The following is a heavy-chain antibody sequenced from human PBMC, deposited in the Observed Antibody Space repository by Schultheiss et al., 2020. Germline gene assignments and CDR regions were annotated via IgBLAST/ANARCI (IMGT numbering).Heavy chain of an antibody. D-gene: IGHD2-8*01. J-gene: IGHJ6*02. V-gene: IGHV3-48*04. CDR2: ISSSGSTI. Sequence: GGSLRLSCAASGFTFSSYSMNWVRQAPGKGLEWVSYISSSGSTIYYADSVKGRFTISRDNAKNTLYLQMNSLRAEDTAVYYCARKMEIYYYGMDVWGQGTTVTVSS. CDR1: GFTFSSYS. CDR3: ARKMEIYYYGMDV.